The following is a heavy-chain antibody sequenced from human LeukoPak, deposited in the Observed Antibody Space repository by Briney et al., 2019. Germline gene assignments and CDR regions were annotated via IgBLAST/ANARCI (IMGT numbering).Heavy chain of an antibody. Sequence: QSGGSLRLSCATSGFIIRSYWMSWVRQTPGKGLAWVANINQDESEKNYVDSVKGRFTISRDNAKNSLDLQMNSLRAEDTAVYYCARYGNGEWLAHYAFDIWGQGTMVTVSS. J-gene: IGHJ3*02. CDR2: INQDESEK. D-gene: IGHD6-19*01. CDR1: GFIIRSYW. V-gene: IGHV3-7*01. CDR3: ARYGNGEWLAHYAFDI.